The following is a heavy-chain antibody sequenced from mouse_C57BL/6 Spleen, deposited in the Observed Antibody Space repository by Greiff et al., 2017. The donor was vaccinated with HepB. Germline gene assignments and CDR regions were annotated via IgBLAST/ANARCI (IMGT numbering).Heavy chain of an antibody. V-gene: IGHV1-36*01. Sequence: EVQLQQSGPVLVKPGPSVKISCKASGYTFTDYYMHWVKQSHGQSLEWIGLVYPYNGGTNYNQKFKGKATLTVDTSSSTAYMELNSLTSEDSAVYYCARRYCGSSYPLDYWGQGTTLTVSS. J-gene: IGHJ2*01. CDR3: ARRYCGSSYPLDY. D-gene: IGHD1-1*01. CDR1: GYTFTDYY. CDR2: VYPYNGGT.